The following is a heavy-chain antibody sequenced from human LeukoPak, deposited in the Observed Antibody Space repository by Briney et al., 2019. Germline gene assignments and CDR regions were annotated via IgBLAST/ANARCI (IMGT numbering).Heavy chain of an antibody. CDR1: GFTFSNAW. CDR3: TTDLKEITIFGVVIDGY. Sequence: GGSLRLSCAASGFTFSNAWMNWVRQAPGKGMEWVGRIKSKTDGGTTDYAAPVKGRFTISRDDSKNTLYLQMNSLKTEDTAVYYCTTDLKEITIFGVVIDGYWGQGTLVTVSS. D-gene: IGHD3-3*01. V-gene: IGHV3-15*07. J-gene: IGHJ4*02. CDR2: IKSKTDGGTT.